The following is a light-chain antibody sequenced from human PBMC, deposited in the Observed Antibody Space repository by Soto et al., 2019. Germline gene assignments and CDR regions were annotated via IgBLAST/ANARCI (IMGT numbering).Light chain of an antibody. CDR1: QYISNN. V-gene: IGKV3-15*01. CDR2: GAS. Sequence: EIVLTQSPATLSLSPGERVTLSCRASQYISNNFLAWYQQKPGQPPRLLIYGASTRATGVPARFTGSESGSEFTLTISGLQSEDFAVYYCQQGHNWPLTFGQGTRLEI. J-gene: IGKJ2*01. CDR3: QQGHNWPLT.